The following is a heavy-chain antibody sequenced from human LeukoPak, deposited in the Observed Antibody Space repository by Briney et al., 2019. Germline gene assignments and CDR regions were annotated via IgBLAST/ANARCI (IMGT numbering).Heavy chain of an antibody. CDR2: ISSSSSTI. Sequence: GSLRLSCAASGFTFSSYSMNWVRQAPGKGLEWVSYISSSSSTIYYADSVKGRFTISRDNAKNSLYLQMNSLRAEDTAVYYCAVCSGGSCYSPHFQHRGQGTLVTVSS. CDR1: GFTFSSYS. CDR3: AVCSGGSCYSPHFQH. V-gene: IGHV3-48*01. J-gene: IGHJ1*01. D-gene: IGHD2-15*01.